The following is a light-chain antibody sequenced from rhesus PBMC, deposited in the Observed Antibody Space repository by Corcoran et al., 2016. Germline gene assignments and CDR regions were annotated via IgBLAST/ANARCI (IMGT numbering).Light chain of an antibody. Sequence: QVILTQSPATLSLSPGERATLSCRASQSVSSSLAWYQQKPGQAPRLLIYGASSRATGIPDRFSGSGAGTEVTLTISSREPEDFAGYYCQKYSSSPFTFGPGTKLDIK. V-gene: IGKV3-53*02. J-gene: IGKJ3*01. CDR3: QKYSSSPFT. CDR2: GAS. CDR1: QSVSSS.